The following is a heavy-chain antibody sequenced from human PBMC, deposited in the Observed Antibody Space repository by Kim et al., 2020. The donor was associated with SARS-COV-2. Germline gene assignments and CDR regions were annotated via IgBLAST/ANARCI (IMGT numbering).Heavy chain of an antibody. Sequence: GGSLRLSCAASGFTFSSYSMNWVRQAPGKGLEWVSYISSSSSTIYYADSVKGRFTISRDNAKNSLYLQMNSLRAEDTAVYYCARDDSSGYYYAAFDIWGQGTMVTVSS. J-gene: IGHJ3*02. V-gene: IGHV3-48*04. CDR2: ISSSSSTI. CDR3: ARDDSSGYYYAAFDI. D-gene: IGHD3-22*01. CDR1: GFTFSSYS.